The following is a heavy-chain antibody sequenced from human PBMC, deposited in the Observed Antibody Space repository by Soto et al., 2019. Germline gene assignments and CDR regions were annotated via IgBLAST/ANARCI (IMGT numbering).Heavy chain of an antibody. Sequence: ASVEVCCEASGGTFNSYTSSWVRQDTGQGLEWMGRIIPILGIANYAQKFQGRVTITADKSTSTAYMELSSLRSEDTAVYYCARPSGYGSGSYYNGDYYYYMDVWGKGTTVTVSS. CDR1: GGTFNSYT. V-gene: IGHV1-69*02. CDR3: ARPSGYGSGSYYNGDYYYYMDV. CDR2: IIPILGIA. J-gene: IGHJ6*03. D-gene: IGHD3-10*01.